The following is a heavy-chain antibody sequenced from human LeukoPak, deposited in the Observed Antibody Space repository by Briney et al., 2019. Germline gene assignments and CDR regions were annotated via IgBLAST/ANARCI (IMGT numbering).Heavy chain of an antibody. CDR2: IYSGGST. CDR1: GFTVSSNY. J-gene: IGHJ4*02. CDR3: AGHYYGLGEDY. D-gene: IGHD3-10*01. Sequence: GGSLRLPXAVSGFTVSSNYMSWVRQSPGKGLEWISVIYSGGSTYYADSVKSRFTISRDNSKNTLYIQMNSLRAEKTAVYYCAGHYYGLGEDYWGQGTLVTVSS. V-gene: IGHV3-53*05.